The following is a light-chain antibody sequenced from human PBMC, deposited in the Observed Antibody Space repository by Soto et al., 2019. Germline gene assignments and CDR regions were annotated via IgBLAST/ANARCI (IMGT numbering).Light chain of an antibody. CDR3: QQYYSPFLT. V-gene: IGKV4-1*01. CDR2: WAS. J-gene: IGKJ4*01. Sequence: DIVMTQSPDSLAVSLGERATINCKSSQSVLYSPNNKNYLAWYQQKPGQPPKLLIYWASTRESGVPDRFSGSGSGTDFTLTISSLQAEDGAVYYCQQYYSPFLTFGGGTKVEIK. CDR1: QSVLYSPNNKNY.